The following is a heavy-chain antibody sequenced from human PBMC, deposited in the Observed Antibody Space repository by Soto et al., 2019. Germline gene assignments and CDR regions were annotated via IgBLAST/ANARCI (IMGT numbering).Heavy chain of an antibody. V-gene: IGHV4-59*01. D-gene: IGHD5-12*01. Sequence: SETLSLTCTVSGGSISSYYWSWIRQPPGKGLEWIGYIYYSGSTNYNPSLKSRVTISVDTSKNQFSLKLSSVTAADTAVYYCARERDGYIGYGMDVWGKGTTVTVPS. CDR3: ARERDGYIGYGMDV. CDR1: GGSISSYY. J-gene: IGHJ6*04. CDR2: IYYSGST.